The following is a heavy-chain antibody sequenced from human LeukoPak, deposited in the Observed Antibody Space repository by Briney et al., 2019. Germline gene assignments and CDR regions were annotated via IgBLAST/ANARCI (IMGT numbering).Heavy chain of an antibody. CDR3: AREGYGSGYSYGFGY. V-gene: IGHV3-11*05. Sequence: GGSLRLSCAASGFTFSDYYMSWIRQAPGKGLEWVSYISSSSSYTNYADSVKGRFTISRDNAKNSLYLQMNSLRAEDTAVYYCAREGYGSGYSYGFGYWGQGTLVTVSS. D-gene: IGHD5-18*01. CDR1: GFTFSDYY. CDR2: ISSSSSYT. J-gene: IGHJ4*02.